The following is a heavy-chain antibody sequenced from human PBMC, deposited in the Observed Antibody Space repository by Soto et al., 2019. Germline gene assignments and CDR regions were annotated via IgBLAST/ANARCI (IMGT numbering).Heavy chain of an antibody. Sequence: SLKGSCKASGGSFSSYAISWVLQAPVQVLEWMGGIIPIFGTANYAQKFQGRVTITADESTSTAYMELSSLRSEDTAVYYCAREGRYGGNSGNYYYGMDVWGQGTTVTVSS. J-gene: IGHJ6*02. CDR2: IIPIFGTA. V-gene: IGHV1-69*01. CDR3: AREGRYGGNSGNYYYGMDV. D-gene: IGHD4-17*01. CDR1: GGSFSSYA.